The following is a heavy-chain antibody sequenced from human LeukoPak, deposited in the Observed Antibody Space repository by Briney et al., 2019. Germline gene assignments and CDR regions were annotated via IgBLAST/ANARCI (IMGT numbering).Heavy chain of an antibody. V-gene: IGHV3-21*01. CDR2: ISSSSSYI. D-gene: IGHD1-26*01. CDR3: ARDPSGYSGSYVPYYFDY. Sequence: GGSLRLSCAASGFTFSSYSMNWVRQAPGKGLEWVSSISSSSSYIYYADSVKGRFTISRDNAKNSLYLQMNSLRAEDTAVYYCARDPSGYSGSYVPYYFDYWGQGTLVTVSS. CDR1: GFTFSSYS. J-gene: IGHJ4*02.